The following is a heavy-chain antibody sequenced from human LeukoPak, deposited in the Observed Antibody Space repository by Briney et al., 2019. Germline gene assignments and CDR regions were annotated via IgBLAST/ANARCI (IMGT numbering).Heavy chain of an antibody. CDR2: ITGSGGST. CDR3: AKDRNRVDIVAASDY. Sequence: GGSLRLSCAASGFTFSSYAMTWVRQAPGKGLEWVSVITGSGGSTYYADSVKGRFTISRDNSKNTVYLQMNSLRAEDTAVYYCAKDRNRVDIVAASDYWGQGTLVPVSS. J-gene: IGHJ4*02. V-gene: IGHV3-23*01. D-gene: IGHD5-12*01. CDR1: GFTFSSYA.